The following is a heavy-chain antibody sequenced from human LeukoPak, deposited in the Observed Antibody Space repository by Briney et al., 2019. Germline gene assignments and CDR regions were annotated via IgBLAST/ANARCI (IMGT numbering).Heavy chain of an antibody. D-gene: IGHD3-22*01. Sequence: PSETLSLTCTVSGGSISSYYWSWIRQPPGKGLEWIGYIYYSGSTNYNPSLKSRVTISIDTSKNQFSLMLNSVTAADTALYYCARSRDTSGYFYYFDYWGQGTLVTVSS. CDR1: GGSISSYY. CDR2: IYYSGST. CDR3: ARSRDTSGYFYYFDY. J-gene: IGHJ4*02. V-gene: IGHV4-59*01.